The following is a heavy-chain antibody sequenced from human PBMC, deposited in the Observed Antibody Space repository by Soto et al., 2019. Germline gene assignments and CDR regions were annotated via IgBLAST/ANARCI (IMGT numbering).Heavy chain of an antibody. D-gene: IGHD1-26*01. CDR3: ARDKQVGATVWGKYYYGMDV. V-gene: IGHV4-34*01. J-gene: IGHJ6*02. CDR1: GGSFSGYY. Sequence: SETLSLTCAVYGGSFSGYYWSWIRQPPGKGLGWIGEINHSGSTNYNPSLKSRVTISVDTSKNQFSLKLSSVTAADTAVYYCARDKQVGATVWGKYYYGMDVWGQGTTVTVSS. CDR2: INHSGST.